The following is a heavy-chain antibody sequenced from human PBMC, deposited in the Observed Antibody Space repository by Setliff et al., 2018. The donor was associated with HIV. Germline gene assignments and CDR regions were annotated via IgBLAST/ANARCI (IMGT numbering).Heavy chain of an antibody. J-gene: IGHJ4*02. V-gene: IGHV1-18*01. D-gene: IGHD3-10*01. CDR1: GYTFTSYD. CDR3: ARVSQGLWFGELSQDY. CDR2: ISAYNGNT. Sequence: GASVKVSCKASGYTFTSYDINWVRQATGQGLEWMGWISAYNGNTNYAQKLQGRVTMTTDTSTSTAYMELRSLRSDDTAVYYCARVSQGLWFGELSQDYWGQGTLVTVSS.